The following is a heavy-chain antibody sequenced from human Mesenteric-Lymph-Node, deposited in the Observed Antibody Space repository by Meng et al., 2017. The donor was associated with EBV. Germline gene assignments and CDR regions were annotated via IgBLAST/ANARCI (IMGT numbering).Heavy chain of an antibody. D-gene: IGHD3-10*01. CDR2: TGTS. CDR3: ARRLHYYGSLGS. Sequence: QPQLQESGPGLVTPSDTLSLTCPISGGAISSDNRAWIRQPPGKGLEWIGDTGTSYYNPSLKNRVTISVDTSNQFSLKLSSVTAADTAVYYCARRLHYYGSLGSWGQGTLVTVSS. V-gene: IGHV4-39*01. CDR1: GGAISSDN. J-gene: IGHJ4*02.